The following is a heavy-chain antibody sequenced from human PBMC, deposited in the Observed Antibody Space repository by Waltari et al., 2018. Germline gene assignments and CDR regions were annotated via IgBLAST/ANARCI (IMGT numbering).Heavy chain of an antibody. CDR3: ASGGYYYDSSGSGQVDY. CDR2: INHSGST. D-gene: IGHD3-22*01. J-gene: IGHJ4*02. CDR1: GGSFRGYY. Sequence: QVQLQQWGAGLLKPSETLSLTCAVYGGSFRGYYWSWIRHPPGKGLEWIGEINHSGSTNYNPSLKSRVTISVDTSKNQFSLKLSSVTAADTAVYYCASGGYYYDSSGSGQVDYWGQGTLVTVSS. V-gene: IGHV4-34*01.